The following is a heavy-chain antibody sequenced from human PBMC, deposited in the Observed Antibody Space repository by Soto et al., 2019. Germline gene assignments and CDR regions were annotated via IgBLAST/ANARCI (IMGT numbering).Heavy chain of an antibody. CDR3: AIRDSYYDSSGYFDY. Sequence: GWSLRLSCAASGFTFSSYWMHWVRQAPGKGLVWVSLINSDGSSTSYADSVKGRFTISRDNAKNTLYLQMNSLRAEDTAVYYCAIRDSYYDSSGYFDYWGQGTLVTVSS. D-gene: IGHD3-22*01. J-gene: IGHJ4*02. CDR2: INSDGSST. CDR1: GFTFSSYW. V-gene: IGHV3-74*01.